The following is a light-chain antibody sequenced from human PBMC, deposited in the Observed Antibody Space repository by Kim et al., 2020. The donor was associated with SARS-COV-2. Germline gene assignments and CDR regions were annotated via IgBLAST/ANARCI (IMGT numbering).Light chain of an antibody. V-gene: IGLV3-1*01. CDR3: QAWDRNTVV. CDR2: QDV. Sequence: VSPGQTANITCSGDKLGDKFACWYQQRPGQSPVLVIHQDVKRPSGIPERFSGSNSGNTATLTISGTQAMDEADYYCQAWDRNTVVFGGGTQLTVL. CDR1: KLGDKF. J-gene: IGLJ2*01.